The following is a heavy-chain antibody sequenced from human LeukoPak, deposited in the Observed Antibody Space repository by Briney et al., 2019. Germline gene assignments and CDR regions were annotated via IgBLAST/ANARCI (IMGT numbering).Heavy chain of an antibody. D-gene: IGHD3-22*01. CDR2: IYHSGST. V-gene: IGHV4-4*02. CDR3: ARGYDSSGYYPYYFDY. CDR1: GGSISSSNW. Sequence: SGTLSLTCAVSGGSISSSNWWSWVRQPPGKGLEWIGEIYHSGSTNYNPSLKSRVTVSVDKSKNQFSLKLSSVTAADTAVYYCARGYDSSGYYPYYFDYWGQGTLVTVSS. J-gene: IGHJ4*02.